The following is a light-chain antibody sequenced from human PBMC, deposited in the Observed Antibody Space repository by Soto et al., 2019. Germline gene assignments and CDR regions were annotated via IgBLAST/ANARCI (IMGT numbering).Light chain of an antibody. Sequence: IILTQSPDTLSLSPGERATLSVRSSQTVSSNYLAWCQQRPGQAPRLLIYGASTRATGIPARFSGSGSGTEFTLTISSLQSEDFAVYYCQQYNNWPPITFGQGTRLEIK. V-gene: IGKV3-15*01. CDR3: QQYNNWPPIT. CDR2: GAS. J-gene: IGKJ5*01. CDR1: QTVSSN.